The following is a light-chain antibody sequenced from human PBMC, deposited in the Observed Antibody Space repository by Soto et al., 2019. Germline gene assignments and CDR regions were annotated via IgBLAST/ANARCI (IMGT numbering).Light chain of an antibody. J-gene: IGKJ1*01. CDR1: QSVSSNY. CDR2: GAS. V-gene: IGKV3D-20*02. Sequence: ESVLTQSPGTLSLSPGERATLSCRASQSVSSNYLAWYQQKPGQAPRLLIYGASTRASGIPDRFSGSGSGTDFTLTISSLEPEDFAVYYCQQRRNWWTFGQGTKVDIK. CDR3: QQRRNWWT.